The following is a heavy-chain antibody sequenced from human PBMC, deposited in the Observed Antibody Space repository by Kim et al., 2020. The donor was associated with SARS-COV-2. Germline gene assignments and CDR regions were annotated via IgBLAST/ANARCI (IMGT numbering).Heavy chain of an antibody. CDR3: AREGSGSYPVDY. CDR2: I. V-gene: IGHV3-21*01. D-gene: IGHD1-26*01. J-gene: IGHJ4*02. Sequence: IHSPESGKGRLTISRDNAKNSLYLQMNSLRAEDTAVYYCAREGSGSYPVDYWGQGTLVTVSS.